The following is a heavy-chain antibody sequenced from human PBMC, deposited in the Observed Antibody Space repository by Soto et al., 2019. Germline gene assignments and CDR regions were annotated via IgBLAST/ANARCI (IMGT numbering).Heavy chain of an antibody. CDR1: GGSISSGGYY. CDR3: VRLGYMQLTPPPYYYGMDV. J-gene: IGHJ6*02. D-gene: IGHD2-15*01. Sequence: SETLSLTCTVSGGSISSGGYYWSWIRQHPGKGLERIGYIYNSGSTYYNQSLKSRVTISVDTSKNQFSLKLSSVTAADTAVYFCVRLGYMQLTPPPYYYGMDVWGQGTTVTVSS. V-gene: IGHV4-31*03. CDR2: IYNSGST.